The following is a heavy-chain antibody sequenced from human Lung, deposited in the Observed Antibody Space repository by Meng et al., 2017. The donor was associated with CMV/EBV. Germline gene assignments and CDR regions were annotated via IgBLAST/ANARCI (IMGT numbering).Heavy chain of an antibody. CDR1: GYTFTSYH. J-gene: IGHJ4*02. V-gene: IGHV1-46*01. CDR3: SRGRVPSGNWYIDY. Sequence: ASXXVSXKASGYTFTSYHMHWVRQDPGQGLECMGRINPSGGRTSYAQNFQGRVTMTRKTSTSTVYMELSSLRSEDTAVYFCSRGRVPSGNWYIDYWGQGNXVTVSS. CDR2: INPSGGRT. D-gene: IGHD6-13*01.